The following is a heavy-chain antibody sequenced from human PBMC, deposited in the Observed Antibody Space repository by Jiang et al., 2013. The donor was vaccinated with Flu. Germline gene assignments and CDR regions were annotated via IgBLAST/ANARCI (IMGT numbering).Heavy chain of an antibody. CDR1: GGSISSYY. CDR3: ARAGSWYLYFQN. D-gene: IGHD6-13*01. J-gene: IGHJ1*01. CDR2: IYDSGST. V-gene: IGHV4-59*01. Sequence: GSGLVKPSETLSLTCTVSGGSISSYYWSWIRQPPGKGLEWIGYIYDSGSTNYNPSLKSRVTISVDTSKNQFSLKVNSVTAADTAVYYCARAGSWYLYFQNWGQGTLVTVSS.